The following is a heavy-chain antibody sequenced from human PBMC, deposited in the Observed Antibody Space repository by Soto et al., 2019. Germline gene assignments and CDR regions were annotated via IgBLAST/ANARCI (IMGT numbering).Heavy chain of an antibody. CDR1: GFTFSSYA. Sequence: QVQLVESGGGVVQPGRSLRLSCVASGFTFSSYAMHWVRQAPGKGLEWVAVISYDGSNKYYADSVKGRFTISRDNSKNTLYLQMNSLRAEDTAVYYCAREDGGSDYWGQGTLVTVSS. CDR2: ISYDGSNK. J-gene: IGHJ4*02. CDR3: AREDGGSDY. D-gene: IGHD3-16*01. V-gene: IGHV3-30-3*01.